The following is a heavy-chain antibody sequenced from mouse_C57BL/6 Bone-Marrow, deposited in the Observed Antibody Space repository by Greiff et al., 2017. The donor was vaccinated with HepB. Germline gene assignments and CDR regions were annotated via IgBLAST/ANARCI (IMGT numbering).Heavy chain of an antibody. V-gene: IGHV1-72*01. CDR1: GYTFTSYW. D-gene: IGHD1-1*01. Sequence: QVQLQQSGAELVKPGASVKLSCKASGYTFTSYWMHWVKQRPGRGLEWIGRIDPNSGGTKYNEKFKSKATLTVDKLSSTAYMQLSSLTSEDSAVYYCERSHYDGSSYGYAMDYWGQGTSVTVSS. CDR3: ERSHYDGSSYGYAMDY. J-gene: IGHJ4*01. CDR2: IDPNSGGT.